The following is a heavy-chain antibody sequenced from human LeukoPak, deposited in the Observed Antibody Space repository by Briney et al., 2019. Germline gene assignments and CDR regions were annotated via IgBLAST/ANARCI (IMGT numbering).Heavy chain of an antibody. D-gene: IGHD3-16*01. CDR1: GFTFSSYG. J-gene: IGHJ4*02. V-gene: IGHV3-23*01. CDR3: AKALGGYHFDY. CDR2: ISGSGGNT. Sequence: PGGSLRLSCAASGFTFSSYGMSWVRQAPGKGLERVSSISGSGGNTYYADSVKGRFTISRDNSKNTLFLHMNSLRAEDTAVYYCAKALGGYHFDYWGQGTLVTVSS.